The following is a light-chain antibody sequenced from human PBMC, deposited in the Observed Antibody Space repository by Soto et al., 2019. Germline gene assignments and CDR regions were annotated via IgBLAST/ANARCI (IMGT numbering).Light chain of an antibody. CDR2: KAS. Sequence: DIQITQSPSTLSGSVGDRVTITYRASQTISSWLAWYQQKPGKAPKLLIYKASTLKRGVASRFSGSGSGTEFTLTISSLQPDDFATYYCQHYNSYSEAFGQGTKVDIK. J-gene: IGKJ1*01. CDR3: QHYNSYSEA. V-gene: IGKV1-5*03. CDR1: QTISSW.